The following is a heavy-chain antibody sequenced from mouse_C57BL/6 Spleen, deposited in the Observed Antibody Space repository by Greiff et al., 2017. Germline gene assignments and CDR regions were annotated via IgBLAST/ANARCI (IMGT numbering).Heavy chain of an antibody. CDR2: ISDSGST. J-gene: IGHJ2*01. CDR1: GYSITSGYD. D-gene: IGHD2-3*01. V-gene: IGHV3-1*01. Sequence: EVQVVESGPGMVKPSQSLSLTCTVTGYSITSGYDWHWIRHFPGNKLEWMGYISDSGSTNYNPSLKSRISITHDTSKNHFFLKLNSVTTEDTATYYCARDGYSFFDDWGQGTTLTVSS. CDR3: ARDGYSFFDD.